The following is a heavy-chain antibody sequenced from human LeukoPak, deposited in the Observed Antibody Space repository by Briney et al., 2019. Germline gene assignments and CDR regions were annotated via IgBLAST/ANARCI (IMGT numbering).Heavy chain of an antibody. V-gene: IGHV4-39*07. CDR2: IYYRGST. J-gene: IGHJ4*02. D-gene: IGHD2-21*02. Sequence: SETLSLTCNVSAGSLTSTTNYWGWIRQPPGRRLEWIGNIYYRGSTYYNPSLKSRVTISLDTSKNQFSLRLSSVTAADTAVYYCASNVLLVTGSGDFWGQGTLVTVSS. CDR3: ASNVLLVTGSGDF. CDR1: AGSLTSTTNY.